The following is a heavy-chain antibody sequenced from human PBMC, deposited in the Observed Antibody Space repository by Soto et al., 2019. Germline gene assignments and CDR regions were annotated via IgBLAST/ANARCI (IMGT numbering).Heavy chain of an antibody. Sequence: QVQLVQSGAEVKKPGASVKVSCKASGYTFTSYGISWVRQAPGQGLEWMAWISANNGNTKYAQNFQGKVTMTTNTTTSTAYIKLPSHRSDGTLVYYCARVYSPGLFDPWGQGTLVTVSS. J-gene: IGHJ5*02. V-gene: IGHV1-18*01. CDR1: GYTFTSYG. CDR2: ISANNGNT. CDR3: ARVYSPGLFDP. D-gene: IGHD2-15*01.